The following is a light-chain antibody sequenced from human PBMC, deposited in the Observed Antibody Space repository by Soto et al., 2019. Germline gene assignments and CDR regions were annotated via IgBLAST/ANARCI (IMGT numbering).Light chain of an antibody. CDR3: QQYSNSFT. Sequence: MTQSPGTLSVSLGERATLSCRASQSVSIHLAWYQQKPGQAPRLLIYDTSTRATGIPARFSGSGSGTEFTLTISSLQSEDFAVYYCQQYSNSFTFGPGTKVDIK. CDR1: QSVSIH. J-gene: IGKJ3*01. V-gene: IGKV3-15*01. CDR2: DTS.